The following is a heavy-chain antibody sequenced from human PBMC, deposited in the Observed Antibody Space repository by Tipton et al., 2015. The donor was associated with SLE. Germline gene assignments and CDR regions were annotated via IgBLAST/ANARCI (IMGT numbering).Heavy chain of an antibody. CDR3: ASSGMAGGFDY. CDR2: IYSGGST. J-gene: IGHJ4*02. Sequence: SLRLSCAASGSTVSSNYLSWVRQAPGKGLEWVSIIYSGGSTYYADSVKGRFTISRDNSKNTLYLQMNSLRAEDTAVYYCASSGMAGGFDYWGQGTLVTVSS. V-gene: IGHV3-66*01. D-gene: IGHD5-24*01. CDR1: GSTVSSNY.